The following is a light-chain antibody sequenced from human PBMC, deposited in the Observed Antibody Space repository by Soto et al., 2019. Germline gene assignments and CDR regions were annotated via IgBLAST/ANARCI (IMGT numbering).Light chain of an antibody. V-gene: IGLV2-14*01. CDR3: SSYTSSSTLV. J-gene: IGLJ3*02. CDR2: EST. CDR1: SSDIGGYNY. Sequence: QSALTQPASVSGSPGQSVTISCTGTSSDIGGYNYVSWYQQHPGKAPKLIIYESTNRPSGVASRFSGSKSGNAASLTTAAHQAEDEDYYYCSSYTSSSTLVFGGGTKVTVL.